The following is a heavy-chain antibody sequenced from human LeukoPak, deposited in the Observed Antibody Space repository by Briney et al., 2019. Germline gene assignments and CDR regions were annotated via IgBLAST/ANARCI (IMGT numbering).Heavy chain of an antibody. CDR1: GFTFDDFG. CDR2: ITWDGGRA. CDR3: VKGTSGGYCSGGTCYNGFDI. Sequence: GGSLRLSCAASGFTFDDFGMNWVRQAPGKGLEWVYLITWDGGRADYADSVKGRFTISRDNSKKSLFLQMNTLRREDTALYYCVKGTSGGYCSGGTCYNGFDIWGQGTMVTVSS. V-gene: IGHV3-43D*03. J-gene: IGHJ3*02. D-gene: IGHD2-15*01.